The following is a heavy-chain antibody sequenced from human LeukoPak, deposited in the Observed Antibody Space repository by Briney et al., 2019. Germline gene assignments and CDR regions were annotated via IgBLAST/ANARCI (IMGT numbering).Heavy chain of an antibody. J-gene: IGHJ1*01. CDR1: GYTFTGYY. CDR2: ISAYNGNT. Sequence: GASVKVSCKASGYTFTGYYMHWVRQAPGQGLEWMGWISAYNGNTNYAQKLQGRVTMTTDTSTSTAYMELRSLRSDDTAVYYCARGLDYGGNSGVEYFQHWGQGTLVTVSS. CDR3: ARGLDYGGNSGVEYFQH. V-gene: IGHV1-18*04. D-gene: IGHD4-23*01.